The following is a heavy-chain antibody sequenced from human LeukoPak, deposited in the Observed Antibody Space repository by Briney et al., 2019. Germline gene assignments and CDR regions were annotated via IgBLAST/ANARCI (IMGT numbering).Heavy chain of an antibody. V-gene: IGHV3-30-3*01. CDR3: ARRDGASCLDY. CDR1: GFTFSDYT. D-gene: IGHD2-15*01. J-gene: IGHJ4*02. CDR2: ISYDENNK. Sequence: VQPGRSLRLSCAASGFTFSDYTMHWVRQAPGKGLEWVAVISYDENNKFYADSVEGRFTISRDNSKNTLYLQMNSLSTDDTAVYSCARRDGASCLDYWGQGTLVTVSS.